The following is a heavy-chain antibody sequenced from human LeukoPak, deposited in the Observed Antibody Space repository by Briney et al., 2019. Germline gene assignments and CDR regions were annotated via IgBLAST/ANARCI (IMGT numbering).Heavy chain of an antibody. CDR1: GGSISSYY. D-gene: IGHD5-24*01. CDR3: ARGGEMSTVDY. CDR2: MYYSGST. V-gene: IGHV4-59*01. Sequence: SETLSLTCTVSGGSISSYYWSWIRQPPGKGLEWIGYMYYSGSTNYNPSLRSRVTITTDTSRNQFSLKLSSETAADTAVYYCARGGEMSTVDYWGQGTLVTVSS. J-gene: IGHJ4*02.